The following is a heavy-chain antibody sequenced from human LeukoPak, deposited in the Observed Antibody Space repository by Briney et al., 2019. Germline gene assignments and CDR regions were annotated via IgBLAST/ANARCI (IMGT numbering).Heavy chain of an antibody. CDR1: GYTFTSYG. CDR2: ISAYNGNT. J-gene: IGHJ6*02. CDR3: ARETGTTDAHYYYGMDV. D-gene: IGHD1-7*01. Sequence: ASVKVSCKASGYTFTSYGIGWVRQAPGQGLEWMGWISAYNGNTNYAQKLQGRVTMTTDTSTSTAYMELRSLRSDDTAVYYCARETGTTDAHYYYGMDVWGQGTTVTVSS. V-gene: IGHV1-18*01.